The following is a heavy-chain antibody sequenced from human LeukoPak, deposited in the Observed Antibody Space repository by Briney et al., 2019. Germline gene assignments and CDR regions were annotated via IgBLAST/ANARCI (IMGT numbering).Heavy chain of an antibody. CDR2: VTWSSRSK. Sequence: GGSLRLSCEASGFTLEDYGIHWVRQVPGKGLEWVSGVTWSSRSKKYADSVRGRFSISRDDANNSLFLQMNNLRPEDTALYYCAKDSEARSISWYSHFDLWGRGTLVTVSS. J-gene: IGHJ2*01. CDR1: GFTLEDYG. D-gene: IGHD6-13*01. V-gene: IGHV3-9*01. CDR3: AKDSEARSISWYSHFDL.